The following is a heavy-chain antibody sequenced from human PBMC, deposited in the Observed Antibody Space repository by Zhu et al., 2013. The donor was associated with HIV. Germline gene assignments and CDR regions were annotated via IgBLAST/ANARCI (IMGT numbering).Heavy chain of an antibody. CDR3: ARSFLEWLPLGDEKGHYGMDV. CDR2: MNPNSGNT. V-gene: IGHV1-8*01. Sequence: QVQLVQSGAEVKKPGASVKVSCKASGYTFTSYDINWVRQATGQGLEWMGWMNPNSGNTGYAQKFQGRVTMTRNTSISTAYMELSSLRSEDTAVYYCARSFLEWLPLGDEKGHYGMDVWGQGTTGHRLL. CDR1: GYTFTSYD. D-gene: IGHD3-3*02. J-gene: IGHJ6*02.